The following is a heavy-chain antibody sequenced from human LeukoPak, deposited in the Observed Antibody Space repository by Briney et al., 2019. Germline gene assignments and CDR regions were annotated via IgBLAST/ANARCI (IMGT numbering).Heavy chain of an antibody. CDR2: IIPIFGTA. J-gene: IGHJ4*02. Sequence: SVKVSCKASGGTFSSYAISWVRQAPGQGRECMGGIIPIFGTANYPQKFQGRVTITADESTSTAYMELSSLRSEDTAVYYCAGGYDSSGYYSVWGQGTLVTVSS. D-gene: IGHD3-22*01. V-gene: IGHV1-69*13. CDR3: AGGYDSSGYYSV. CDR1: GGTFSSYA.